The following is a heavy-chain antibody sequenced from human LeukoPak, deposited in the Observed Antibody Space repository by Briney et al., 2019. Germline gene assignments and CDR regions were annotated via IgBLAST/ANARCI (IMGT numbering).Heavy chain of an antibody. CDR1: GFTFSSYG. Sequence: GGSLRLSCAASGFTFSSYGMHWVRQAPGKGLEWVAVISYDGSNKYYADSVKGRFTSARDNSKNTLYLQMNSLRAEDTAVYYCAKDWVSGPLSRDILTGYYGLGDYWGQGTLVTVSS. CDR3: AKDWVSGPLSRDILTGYYGLGDY. CDR2: ISYDGSNK. V-gene: IGHV3-30*18. D-gene: IGHD3-9*01. J-gene: IGHJ4*02.